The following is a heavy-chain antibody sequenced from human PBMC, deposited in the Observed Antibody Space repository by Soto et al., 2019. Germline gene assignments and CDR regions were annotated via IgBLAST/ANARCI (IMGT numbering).Heavy chain of an antibody. CDR2: IDTSGTKI. CDR1: GYTFSDYY. D-gene: IGHD3-3*01. V-gene: IGHV3-11*01. CDR3: ASHYDMWSGYLSPVDY. Sequence: QVQLVESGGDLVKPGGSLRLSCAASGYTFSDYYMSWIRQAPGKGLEGISYIDTSGTKIYYADSVKGRFTNTRDNAKNSLYLEMNSLRDEDTAVYYCASHYDMWSGYLSPVDYWGQGTLVTVSS. J-gene: IGHJ4*02.